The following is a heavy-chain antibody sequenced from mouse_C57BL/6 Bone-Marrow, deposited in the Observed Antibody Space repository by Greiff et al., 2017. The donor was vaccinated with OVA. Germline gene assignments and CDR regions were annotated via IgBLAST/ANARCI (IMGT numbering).Heavy chain of an antibody. J-gene: IGHJ3*01. CDR2: IDPENGDT. Sequence: EVKLQESGAELVRPGASVKLSCTASGFNIKDDYMHWVKQRPEQGLEWIGWIDPENGDTEYASKFQGKATITADTSSNTAYLQLSSLTSEDTAVYYCTTPYYEYDMAPFACWGQGTLVTVSA. CDR1: GFNIKDDY. CDR3: TTPYYEYDMAPFAC. V-gene: IGHV14-4*01. D-gene: IGHD2-4*01.